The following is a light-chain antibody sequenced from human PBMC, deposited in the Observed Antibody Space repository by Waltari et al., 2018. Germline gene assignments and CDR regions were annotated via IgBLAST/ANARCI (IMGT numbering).Light chain of an antibody. V-gene: IGLV1-44*01. CDR1: SSNIGSNT. Sequence: QSVLTQPPSASGTPGRRVTISCSGSSSNIGSNTVNWYQHLPGTAPKLLIYSNNQRPSGVPDRFSGSKSGTSASLAISGLQSEDEADYYCAAWDDSLNGWVFGGGTKLTVL. CDR2: SNN. J-gene: IGLJ3*02. CDR3: AAWDDSLNGWV.